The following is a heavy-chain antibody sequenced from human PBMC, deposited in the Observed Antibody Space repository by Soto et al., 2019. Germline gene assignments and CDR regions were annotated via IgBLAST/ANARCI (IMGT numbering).Heavy chain of an antibody. CDR3: ARAGSGITMIVDNWFDP. Sequence: SETMSLTCTVSRGSISSDGCYWSWNRQHPGKGLEWIGYIYYSGITNSNPSLKSRVTISVDTSKNQFSLKLSSVTAADTAVYYCARAGSGITMIVDNWFDPWGQGTLVTVSS. CDR1: RGSISSDGCY. D-gene: IGHD3-22*01. J-gene: IGHJ5*02. CDR2: IYYSGIT. V-gene: IGHV4-61*08.